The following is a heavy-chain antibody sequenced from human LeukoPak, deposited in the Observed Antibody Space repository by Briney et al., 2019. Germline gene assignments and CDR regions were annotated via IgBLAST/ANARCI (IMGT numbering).Heavy chain of an antibody. CDR2: IYYTGTT. CDR1: GGSITDTNYY. CDR3: ARGRESTVVTPFDY. J-gene: IGHJ4*02. V-gene: IGHV4-39*07. Sequence: SETLSLTCRVSGGSITDTNYYWAWIRQPPGKGLEWIANIYYTGTTYYNPSLKSRVSISADPSKNQFSLKLSSVTAADTAVYYCARGRESTVVTPFDYWGQGTLVTVSS. D-gene: IGHD4-23*01.